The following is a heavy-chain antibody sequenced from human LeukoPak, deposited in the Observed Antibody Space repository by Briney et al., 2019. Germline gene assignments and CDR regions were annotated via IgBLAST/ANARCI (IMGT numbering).Heavy chain of an antibody. V-gene: IGHV5-10-1*01. Sequence: PGESLKISCKGSGYSFTSYWISWVRQMPGKGLEWMGRIDPSDSFNNYRPSLQGHVTISVDKSISTAYLQWSSLKASDTAMYYCARWGVKVSFDYWGQGTLVTASS. CDR1: GYSFTSYW. J-gene: IGHJ4*02. CDR2: IDPSDSFN. D-gene: IGHD3-16*01. CDR3: ARWGVKVSFDY.